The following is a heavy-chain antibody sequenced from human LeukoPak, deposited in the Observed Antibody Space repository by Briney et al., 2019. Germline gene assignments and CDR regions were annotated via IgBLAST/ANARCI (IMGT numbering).Heavy chain of an antibody. Sequence: GRSLRLSCAASGFTFSIFSMHWARQAPGKGLEWVAVISYDGSSKYYTDSVKGRFTISRDTSKNTLFLQMNSLRTEYTAVYYCAEDSFDCSNRGPPDYYSYMDVWGKGTTVRVSS. D-gene: IGHD2-21*01. V-gene: IGHV3-30*04. CDR2: ISYDGSSK. J-gene: IGHJ6*03. CDR1: GFTFSIFS. CDR3: AEDSFDCSNRGPPDYYSYMDV.